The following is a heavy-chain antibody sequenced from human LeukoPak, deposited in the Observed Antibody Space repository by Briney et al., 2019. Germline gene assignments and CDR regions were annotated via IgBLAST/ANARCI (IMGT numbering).Heavy chain of an antibody. D-gene: IGHD4-11*01. Sequence: GGSLRLSCAASGFTFSSSAMSWVRQAPGKGLEWVSSISSSSSYIYYADSVKGRFTISRDNAKNSLYLQMNSLGAEDTAVYYCARGRKIYSNSDFDYWGQGALVTVSS. CDR1: GFTFSSSA. J-gene: IGHJ4*02. V-gene: IGHV3-21*01. CDR3: ARGRKIYSNSDFDY. CDR2: ISSSSSYI.